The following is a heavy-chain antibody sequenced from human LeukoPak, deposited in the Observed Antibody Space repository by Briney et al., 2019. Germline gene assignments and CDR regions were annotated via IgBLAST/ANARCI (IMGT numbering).Heavy chain of an antibody. V-gene: IGHV4-4*02. Sequence: SGTLSLTCAVSGGSISSSNWWSGVRRPPGKGLEGMGEIYHSGSTNYNQSLKRGVTISGDKSKTQFSLKLSSVTAADTAVYYCARAAQFSFDYWGQGTLVTVSS. CDR3: ARAAQFSFDY. J-gene: IGHJ4*02. CDR2: IYHSGST. CDR1: GGSISSSNW.